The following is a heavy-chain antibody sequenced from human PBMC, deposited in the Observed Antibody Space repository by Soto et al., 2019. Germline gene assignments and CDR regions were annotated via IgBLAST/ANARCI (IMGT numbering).Heavy chain of an antibody. J-gene: IGHJ4*02. D-gene: IGHD6-13*01. V-gene: IGHV3-53*02. CDR1: GFTVSNNY. Sequence: EVQLVETGGVLIQPGGSLRLSCAASGFTVSNNYMSWVRQAPGKGLEWVSVIVSGGHTYYADTMKGRFIIARDNSKDKLDLQMNSLRAEATAVYYCTRDLPGYGSSWPPEWGQGTLVTVSS. CDR3: TRDLPGYGSSWPPE. CDR2: IVSGGHT.